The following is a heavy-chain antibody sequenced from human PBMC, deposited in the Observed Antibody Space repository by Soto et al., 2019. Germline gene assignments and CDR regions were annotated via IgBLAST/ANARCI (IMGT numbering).Heavy chain of an antibody. CDR3: ARVVYFDRSDSGL. CDR2: ISGDSNYI. Sequence: EVQLVESGGGLVKPGGSLRLSCAASGFSFSGYNMNWVRQAPGKGLEWVSSISGDSNYIYYADSVQGRFTISRDNAKNAVYLQMNSLSADDTAVYYCARVVYFDRSDSGLWGQGTMVTVSS. CDR1: GFSFSGYN. D-gene: IGHD3-22*01. J-gene: IGHJ3*01. V-gene: IGHV3-21*01.